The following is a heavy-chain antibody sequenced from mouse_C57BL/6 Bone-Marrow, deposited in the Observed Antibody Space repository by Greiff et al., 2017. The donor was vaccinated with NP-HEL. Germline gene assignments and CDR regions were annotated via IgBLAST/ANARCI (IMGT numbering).Heavy chain of an antibody. Sequence: EVMLVESGEGLVKPGGSLKLSCAASGFTFSSYAMSWVRQTPEKRLEWVAYISSGGDYIYYADTVKGRFTISRDNARNTLYLQMSSLKSEDTAMYYCTRVNYGSSLAYWGQGTLVTVSA. V-gene: IGHV5-9-1*02. CDR3: TRVNYGSSLAY. D-gene: IGHD1-1*01. CDR1: GFTFSSYA. J-gene: IGHJ3*01. CDR2: ISSGGDYI.